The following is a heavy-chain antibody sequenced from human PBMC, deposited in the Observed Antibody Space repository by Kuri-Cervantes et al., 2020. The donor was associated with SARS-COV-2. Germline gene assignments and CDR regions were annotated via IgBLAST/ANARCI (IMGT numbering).Heavy chain of an antibody. Sequence: SETLSLTCAISGDSVSSNSAAWNWIRQSPSRGLEWLGRTYYRSKWYNDYAVSVKSRITINPDTSKNQFSLNLRSVTAADTAVYFCAKNPFPEVGNTGWAFDIWGQGTVVTVSS. CDR2: TYYRSKWYN. D-gene: IGHD1-14*01. J-gene: IGHJ3*02. CDR1: GDSVSSNSAA. CDR3: AKNPFPEVGNTGWAFDI. V-gene: IGHV6-1*01.